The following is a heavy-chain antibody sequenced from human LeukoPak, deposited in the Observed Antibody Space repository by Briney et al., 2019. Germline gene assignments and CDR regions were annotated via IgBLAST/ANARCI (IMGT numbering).Heavy chain of an antibody. CDR3: ASGIIAVAGETDY. CDR2: IYSGGST. CDR1: GFTVSSNY. J-gene: IGHJ4*02. V-gene: IGHV3-66*01. D-gene: IGHD6-19*01. Sequence: GGSLRLSCAASGFTVSSNYMSWVRQAPGKGLEWVSVIYSGGSTCYADSVKGRFTISRDNSKNTLYLQMNSLRAEDTAVYYCASGIIAVAGETDYWGQGRLVTVSS.